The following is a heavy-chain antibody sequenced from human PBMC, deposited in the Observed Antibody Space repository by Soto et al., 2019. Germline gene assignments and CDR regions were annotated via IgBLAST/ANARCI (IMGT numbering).Heavy chain of an antibody. D-gene: IGHD4-17*01. J-gene: IGHJ4*02. V-gene: IGHV4-34*01. CDR2: INHSGST. CDR3: ARDYGEIQD. Sequence: SETLSLTCAVYGGSFSGYYWSWIRQPPGKGLEWIGEINHSGSTNYNPSLKSRVTISVDTSKNQFSLKLSSVTAADTAVYYCARDYGEIQDWGQGTLVTVSS. CDR1: GGSFSGYY.